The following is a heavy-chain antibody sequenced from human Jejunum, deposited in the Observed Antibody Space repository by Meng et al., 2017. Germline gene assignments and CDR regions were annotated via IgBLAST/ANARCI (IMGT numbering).Heavy chain of an antibody. V-gene: IGHV4-30-4*01. CDR2: MDYRGST. Sequence: QVHMQESGLGLVKPSQYMSLTLTVSGDSMRSGEYFWSWISQPPGKGLEWIGDMDYRGSTFYKPSLKSRVTISVDTSKNQFSLKLSSVTAADTAVYFCARGELLWDYWGQGTLVTVSS. J-gene: IGHJ4*02. CDR1: GDSMRSGEYF. D-gene: IGHD2-2*01. CDR3: ARGELLWDY.